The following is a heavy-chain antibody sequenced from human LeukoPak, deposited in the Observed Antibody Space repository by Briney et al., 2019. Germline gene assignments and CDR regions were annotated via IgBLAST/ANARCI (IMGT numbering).Heavy chain of an antibody. V-gene: IGHV3-21*05. CDR1: GFTFRSYA. Sequence: PGGSLRVSCAASGFTFRSYAMNWVRQAPGKGLEWVSYMSSDSSFINYADSVKGRFTISRDNAKNSLFLQMDSPRADDTAVYYCARGEVATTYYYGMDVWGQGTTVTVSS. D-gene: IGHD5-12*01. CDR2: MSSDSSFI. CDR3: ARGEVATTYYYGMDV. J-gene: IGHJ6*02.